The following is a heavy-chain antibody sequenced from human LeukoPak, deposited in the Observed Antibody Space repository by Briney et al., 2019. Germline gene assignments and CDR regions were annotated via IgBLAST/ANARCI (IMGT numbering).Heavy chain of an antibody. D-gene: IGHD2-21*02. CDR1: GFTFSNYA. Sequence: GGSLRLSCAVSGFTFSNYAMTWVRQAPGKGLEWVSAISGSGDNTYYVDSVKGRFTVSRDNSKNTLYVQMKSLRAEDTAVYYCAKDFVVVPGNVNYFDSWGQGTLVTVSS. CDR2: ISGSGDNT. CDR3: AKDFVVVPGNVNYFDS. V-gene: IGHV3-23*01. J-gene: IGHJ4*02.